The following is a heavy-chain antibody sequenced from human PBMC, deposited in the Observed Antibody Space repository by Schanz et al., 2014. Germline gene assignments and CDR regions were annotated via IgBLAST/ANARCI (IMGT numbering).Heavy chain of an antibody. CDR3: AREYSSFDY. V-gene: IGHV4-59*02. Sequence: QVQLQESGPGLVKSSETLSLTCTVSGGSVSTYYWHWIRPPPGKGLEWIGYIHYSGNTNYNPALKSRVTISLDTSKNQFSLKVNTVTAADTAAYYCAREYSSFDYGGQGTLVTVSS. D-gene: IGHD6-19*01. J-gene: IGHJ4*02. CDR1: GGSVSTYY. CDR2: IHYSGNT.